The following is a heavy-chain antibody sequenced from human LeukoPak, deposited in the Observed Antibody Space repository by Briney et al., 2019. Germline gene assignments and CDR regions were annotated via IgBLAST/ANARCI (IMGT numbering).Heavy chain of an antibody. V-gene: IGHV3-23*01. CDR1: GLTFSSYA. D-gene: IGHD6-19*01. Sequence: PGGSLRLSCAASGLTFSSYAMSWVRQAPGKGLEWVSAISGSGGSTYYADSVKGRFTISRDNSKNTLYLQMNSLRAEDTAVYYCAKSEHSSGWYYYWGQGTLVTVSS. CDR3: AKSEHSSGWYYY. CDR2: ISGSGGST. J-gene: IGHJ4*02.